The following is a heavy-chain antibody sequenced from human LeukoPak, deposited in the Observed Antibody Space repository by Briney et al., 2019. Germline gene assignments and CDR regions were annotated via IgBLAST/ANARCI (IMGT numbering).Heavy chain of an antibody. CDR3: ATDDLDYGAPGN. CDR1: EYTFTSYD. CDR2: INPSGRTT. D-gene: IGHD4/OR15-4a*01. J-gene: IGHJ4*02. Sequence: GAPVKVSCRASEYTFTSYDFHWVRQAPGQGLEWMGMINPSGRTTTNAEKFQGRVTTTRDTSTSTVHMELSSLRSDDTAIYYCATDDLDYGAPGNWGQGTLVIVSS. V-gene: IGHV1-46*01.